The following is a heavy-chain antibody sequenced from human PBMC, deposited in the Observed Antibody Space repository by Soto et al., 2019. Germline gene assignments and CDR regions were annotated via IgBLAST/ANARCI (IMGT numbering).Heavy chain of an antibody. CDR2: ISGSGGTT. D-gene: IGHD3-10*01. Sequence: EVQLLESGGGLVQPGGSLRLSCGGSGFTFNSYAMTWVRQAPGNGLEWVSAISGSGGTTYYANSAKSRFTISRDQSNDQLYLQMNSLRAEAAAIYYCATDRHYGSGTYSDSYLDYWGEGPLVTVSS. V-gene: IGHV3-23*01. CDR3: ATDRHYGSGTYSDSYLDY. CDR1: GFTFNSYA. J-gene: IGHJ4*02.